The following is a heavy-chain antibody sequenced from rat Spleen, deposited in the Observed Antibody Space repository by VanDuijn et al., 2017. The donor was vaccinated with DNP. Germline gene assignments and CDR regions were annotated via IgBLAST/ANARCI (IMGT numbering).Heavy chain of an antibody. CDR1: GFTFSSFP. V-gene: IGHV5-46*01. J-gene: IGHJ2*01. CDR3: TREEDYFDY. CDR2: ISTSGGST. Sequence: EVQLVESGGGLVQPGRSMKLSCAASGFTFSSFPMAWVRQAPTKGLEWVATISTSGGSTYYRDSVKGRFTISRDNAKRTLYLQMNSLRSEETATYYCTREEDYFDYWGQGVMVTVSS.